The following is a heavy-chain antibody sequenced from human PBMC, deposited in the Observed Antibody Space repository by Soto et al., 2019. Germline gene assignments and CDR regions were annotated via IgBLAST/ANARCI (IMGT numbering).Heavy chain of an antibody. CDR2: ISGSGGST. J-gene: IGHJ1*01. D-gene: IGHD6-19*01. CDR1: GFTFSSYA. CDR3: AMGPHSSGWYYFQH. V-gene: IGHV3-23*01. Sequence: SVRGYCAASGFTFSSYAMSWVRQAPGKGLEWVSAISGSGGSTYYADSVKGRFTISRDNSKNTLYLQMNSLRAEDTAVYYCAMGPHSSGWYYFQHWGQGTLVTVSS.